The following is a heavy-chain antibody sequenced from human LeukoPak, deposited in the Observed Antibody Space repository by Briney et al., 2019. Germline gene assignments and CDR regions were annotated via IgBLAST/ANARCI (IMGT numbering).Heavy chain of an antibody. CDR1: RFTFSSYA. CDR2: ISSNGSTI. Sequence: GGSLRLSCAASRFTFSSYALSWVSQAQGKGLEWVSYISSNGSTIYYADSVKGRFTISRDNAKNSLYLQMNSLRAEDTAVYYCARQYYYGSGSYLDAFDIWGQGSMVTVSS. V-gene: IGHV3-48*03. D-gene: IGHD3-10*01. CDR3: ARQYYYGSGSYLDAFDI. J-gene: IGHJ3*02.